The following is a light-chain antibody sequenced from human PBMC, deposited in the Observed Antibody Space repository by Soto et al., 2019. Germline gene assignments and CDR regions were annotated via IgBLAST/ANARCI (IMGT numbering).Light chain of an antibody. J-gene: IGLJ3*02. Sequence: SSELTQPPSVSGAPGQTAKITCGGNNIGGKSVHWYQQKPGQAPVVVVFDDTDRPSGIPERFSGSKSGNAATLTISRVEAGDEADYYCQVWDINTDHWVFGGGTKLTVL. CDR1: NIGGKS. V-gene: IGLV3-21*02. CDR3: QVWDINTDHWV. CDR2: DDT.